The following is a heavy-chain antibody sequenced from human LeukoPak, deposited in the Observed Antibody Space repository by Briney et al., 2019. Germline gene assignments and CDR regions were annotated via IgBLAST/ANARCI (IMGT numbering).Heavy chain of an antibody. Sequence: GGSLRLSCAASGFTFSSHLMHWVRQAPGKGLVWVSRISSDGTYTNYADSVRGRFTISRDNAKNTLYLQMNSLRAEDTAVYYCARAGVPGLFDYWGQGTLVTVSS. CDR3: ARAGVPGLFDY. J-gene: IGHJ4*02. D-gene: IGHD3-10*01. CDR2: ISSDGTYT. CDR1: GFTFSSHL. V-gene: IGHV3-74*01.